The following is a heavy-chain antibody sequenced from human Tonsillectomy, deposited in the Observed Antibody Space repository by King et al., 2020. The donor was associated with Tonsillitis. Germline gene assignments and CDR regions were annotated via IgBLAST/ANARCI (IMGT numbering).Heavy chain of an antibody. Sequence: QLVQSGGGVVQPGRSLRLSCAASGFTFRNYGMHWVRQAPGKGLDWVAVISYDGSRKNYAESVKGRFAISRDNSNSTVYLQVNSLRAEDTALYYCARERLYSSGWGIDYWGQGTPVTVSS. D-gene: IGHD6-25*01. J-gene: IGHJ4*02. V-gene: IGHV3-33*05. CDR2: ISYDGSRK. CDR3: ARERLYSSGWGIDY. CDR1: GFTFRNYG.